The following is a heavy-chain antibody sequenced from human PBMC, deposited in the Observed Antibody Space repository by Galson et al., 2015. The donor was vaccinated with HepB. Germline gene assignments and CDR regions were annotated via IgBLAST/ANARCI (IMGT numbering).Heavy chain of an antibody. CDR2: IHIAGDT. J-gene: IGHJ6*02. CDR1: GFTFSKYD. CDR3: ARGDQLVRENFGLDV. V-gene: IGHV3-13*01. Sequence: SLRLSCAASGFTFSKYDMHWIRQAKGKGLEWVSAIHIAGDTYYADSVRGRFTISRENAENSFYLQMNNLRAGDTAVYYCARGDQLVRENFGLDVWGQGTTVTVSS. D-gene: IGHD3-10*01.